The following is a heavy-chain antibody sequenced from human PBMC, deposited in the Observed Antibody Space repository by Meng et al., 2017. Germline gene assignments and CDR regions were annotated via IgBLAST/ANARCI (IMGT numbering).Heavy chain of an antibody. V-gene: IGHV1-2*02. CDR2: INPNSGGT. J-gene: IGHJ3*02. CDR3: ARDWRWFGELYAFDI. CDR1: GYTFTGYY. Sequence: ASVKVSCKASGYTFTGYYMHWVRQAPGQGLEWMGWINPNSGGTNYAQKFQGRVTMTRDTSISTAYMELSRLRSDDTAVYYCARDWRWFGELYAFDIWGQGTMVTVSS. D-gene: IGHD3-10*01.